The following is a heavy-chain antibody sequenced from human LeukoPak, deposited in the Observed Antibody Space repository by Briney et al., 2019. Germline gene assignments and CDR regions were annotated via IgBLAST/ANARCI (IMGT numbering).Heavy chain of an antibody. J-gene: IGHJ6*02. CDR3: ARVWTGATVTSLNYYYYYGMDV. CDR1: GYTFTSYG. Sequence: ASVKVSCKASGYTFTSYGISWVRQAPGQGLEWMGWISAYNGNTNYEQKLQGRVTMTTDTSTSTAYMELRSLRSDDTAVYYCARVWTGATVTSLNYYYYYGMDVWGQGTTVTVSS. D-gene: IGHD4-17*01. CDR2: ISAYNGNT. V-gene: IGHV1-18*01.